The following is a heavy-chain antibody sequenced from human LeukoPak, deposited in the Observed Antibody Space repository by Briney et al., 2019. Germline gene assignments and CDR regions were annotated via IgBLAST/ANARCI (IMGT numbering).Heavy chain of an antibody. V-gene: IGHV1-69*02. CDR2: IIPILGIA. CDR3: AIANYDFWSGYYPPDY. CDR1: GGTFSSYT. D-gene: IGHD3-3*01. Sequence: ASVKVSCKASGGTFSSYTISWVRQAPGQGLEWMGRIIPILGIANYAQKFQGRVTITADKSTSTAYMELSSLGSEDTAVYYCAIANYDFWSGYYPPDYWGQGTLVTVSS. J-gene: IGHJ4*02.